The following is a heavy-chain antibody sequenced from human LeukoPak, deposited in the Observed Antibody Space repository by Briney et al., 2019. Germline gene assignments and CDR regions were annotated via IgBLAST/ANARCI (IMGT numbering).Heavy chain of an antibody. D-gene: IGHD3-16*02. Sequence: SETLSLTCTVPGGSISSGSYYWSWIRQPAGKGLEWIGRIYTSGSTNYNPSLKSRVTISVDTSKNQFSLKLSSVTAADTAVYYCASAEGYDYVWGSYRSLYYFDYWGQGTLVTVSS. V-gene: IGHV4-61*02. CDR3: ASAEGYDYVWGSYRSLYYFDY. J-gene: IGHJ4*02. CDR2: IYTSGST. CDR1: GGSISSGSYY.